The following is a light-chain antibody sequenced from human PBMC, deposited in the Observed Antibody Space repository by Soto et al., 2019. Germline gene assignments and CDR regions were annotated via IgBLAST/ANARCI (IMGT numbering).Light chain of an antibody. V-gene: IGLV1-44*01. CDR1: SSNIGSNT. CDR2: SNN. CDR3: AAWDDSLNGSVV. J-gene: IGLJ2*01. Sequence: QLVLTQPPSASGTPGQRVTISCSGSSSNIGSNTVNWYQQLPGTAPKLLIYSNNQRPLGVPDRFSGSKSGTSASLAISGLQSEDEADYYCAAWDDSLNGSVVFGGGTKLTVL.